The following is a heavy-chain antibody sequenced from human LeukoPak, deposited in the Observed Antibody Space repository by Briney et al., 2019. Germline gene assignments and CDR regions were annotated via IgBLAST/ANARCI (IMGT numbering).Heavy chain of an antibody. CDR3: ASEDGAYDTTVGSLDY. D-gene: IGHD3-22*01. J-gene: IGHJ4*02. CDR2: ISYDGSNK. Sequence: GGSLRLSCAASGLTFSSYAMHWVRQAPGKGLEWVAVISYDGSNKYYADSVKGRFTIFRDNSKNTVYLRMNSLRFEDTAVYYCASEDGAYDTTVGSLDYWGQGKLVTVSS. CDR1: GLTFSSYA. V-gene: IGHV3-30*04.